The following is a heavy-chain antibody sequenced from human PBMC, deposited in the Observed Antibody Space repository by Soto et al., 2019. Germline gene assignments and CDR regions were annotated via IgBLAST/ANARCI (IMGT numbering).Heavy chain of an antibody. CDR3: ARGRENYDFWSGYYKGGYYYGMDV. J-gene: IGHJ6*02. CDR1: GGTFSSYA. Sequence: QVQLVQSGAEVKKPGSSVKVSCKASGGTFSSYAISWVRQAPGQGLEWMGGIIPIFGTANYAQKFQGRVTITADKSTSPAYMELSSLRSEDTAVYYCARGRENYDFWSGYYKGGYYYGMDVWGQGTTVTVSS. V-gene: IGHV1-69*06. CDR2: IIPIFGTA. D-gene: IGHD3-3*01.